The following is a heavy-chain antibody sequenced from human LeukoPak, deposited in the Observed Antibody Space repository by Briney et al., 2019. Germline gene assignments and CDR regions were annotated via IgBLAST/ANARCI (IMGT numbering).Heavy chain of an antibody. CDR2: IYSGGST. CDR3: AREAGSGYYHDY. Sequence: GGSLRLSCAASGFTFSSYSMNWVRQAPGKGLEWVSVIYSGGSTYYADSVKGRFTISRDNAKNTLYLQMNSLRAEDTAVYYCAREAGSGYYHDYWGQGTLVTVSS. CDR1: GFTFSSYS. D-gene: IGHD3-22*01. V-gene: IGHV3-66*01. J-gene: IGHJ4*02.